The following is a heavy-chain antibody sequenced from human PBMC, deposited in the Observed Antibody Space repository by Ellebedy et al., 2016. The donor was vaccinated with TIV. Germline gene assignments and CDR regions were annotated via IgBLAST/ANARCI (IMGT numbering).Heavy chain of an antibody. CDR3: AKEEWWRCDY. V-gene: IGHV3-7*04. CDR2: INPGASEK. D-gene: IGHD2-15*01. CDR1: GFTFSDHW. Sequence: GESLKISCAASGFTFSDHWMSWVCQALGKEQDWVAKINPGASEKSNVDYVKGRLTISRDNAKNSLYLQINSLRGEDTAVYYCAKEEWWRCDYWGKGTLVTVSS. J-gene: IGHJ4*02.